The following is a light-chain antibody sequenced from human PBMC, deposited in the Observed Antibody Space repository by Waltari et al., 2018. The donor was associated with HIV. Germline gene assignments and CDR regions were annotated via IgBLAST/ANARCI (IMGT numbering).Light chain of an antibody. CDR3: ASNRLDYTLI. CDR1: STDSRFYQY. V-gene: IGLV2-14*03. J-gene: IGLJ2*01. Sequence: QSALTQPASVSGFLGKSINIYCTGISTDSRFYQYVSWYQQHPGKIPRLIIFDINNRPSGVSDHFSGSRSGNSASLTFSGLQSGDEAHYYCASNRLDYTLIFGGGTKLTVL. CDR2: DIN.